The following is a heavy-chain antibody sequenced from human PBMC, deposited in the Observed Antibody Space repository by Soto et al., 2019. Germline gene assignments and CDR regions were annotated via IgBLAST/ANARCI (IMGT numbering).Heavy chain of an antibody. D-gene: IGHD6-6*01. CDR3: TTSSIAARPGYYYYYYGMDV. Sequence: PGGSLRLSCAASGFTFSNAWMNWVRQAPGKGLEWVGRIKSKTDGGTTDYAAPVKGRFTISRDDSKNTLYLQMNSLKTEDTAVYYCTTSSIAARPGYYYYYYGMDVWGQGTTVTVSS. CDR2: IKSKTDGGTT. CDR1: GFTFSNAW. V-gene: IGHV3-15*07. J-gene: IGHJ6*02.